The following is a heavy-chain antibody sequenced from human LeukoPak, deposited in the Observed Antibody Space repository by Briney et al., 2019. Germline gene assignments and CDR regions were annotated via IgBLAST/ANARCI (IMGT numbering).Heavy chain of an antibody. CDR2: ISGSGGST. J-gene: IGHJ4*02. CDR3: AKGTLSSGWSLGSYFDY. CDR1: GFTFSSYA. Sequence: PGGSLRLSCAASGFTFSSYAMHWVRQAPGKGLEWVSAISGSGGSTYYADSVKGRFTITRDNSKNTLYLQMSSLRAEDTAVYYCAKGTLSSGWSLGSYFDYWGQGTLVTVSS. D-gene: IGHD6-19*01. V-gene: IGHV3-23*01.